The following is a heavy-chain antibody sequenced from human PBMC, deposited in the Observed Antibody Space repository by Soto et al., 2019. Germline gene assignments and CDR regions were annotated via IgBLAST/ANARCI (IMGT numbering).Heavy chain of an antibody. V-gene: IGHV1-69*19. CDR3: ARDETVIRGVIKRGGGLDL. Sequence: QVQLEQSGAEVKMPGSSVTVSCKAYGATFTKYAFNWVRQAPGQGLEWMGVIIPLVGSTNYAERFQGRLTVTTNESTSTVFMELSSLTSDDTAIYYCARDETVIRGVIKRGGGLDLWGQGTTVIVSS. J-gene: IGHJ6*02. D-gene: IGHD3-10*01. CDR1: GATFTKYA. CDR2: IIPLVGST.